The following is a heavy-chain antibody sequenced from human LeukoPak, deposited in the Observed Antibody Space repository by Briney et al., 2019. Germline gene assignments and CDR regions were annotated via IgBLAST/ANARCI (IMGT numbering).Heavy chain of an antibody. CDR1: GYTFTNYG. Sequence: GASVKVSCKASGYTFTNYGIIWVRQAPGQGLEWVGWISAYNRKTNYAQKLQGRVTMTTDTSTTTAYMELRSLRSDDTAVYYCARVLGFRPDTLKGSDYWGQETLVTVSS. V-gene: IGHV1-18*01. J-gene: IGHJ4*02. CDR2: ISAYNRKT. CDR3: ARVLGFRPDTLKGSDY.